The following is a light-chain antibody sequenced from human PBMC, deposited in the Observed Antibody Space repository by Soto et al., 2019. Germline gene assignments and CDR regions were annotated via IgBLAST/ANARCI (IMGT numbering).Light chain of an antibody. CDR2: SAS. CDR3: QQYGSSGT. CDR1: HSISTY. V-gene: IGKV3-20*01. J-gene: IGKJ1*01. Sequence: EIVLTQSPATLSMSPGDRTTLSCRASHSISTYLAWYQHKPGQAPRLLIYSASVRAAGVPARFSGSGSGTDFTLTISRLEPEDFAVYYCQQYGSSGTFGQGTKVDIK.